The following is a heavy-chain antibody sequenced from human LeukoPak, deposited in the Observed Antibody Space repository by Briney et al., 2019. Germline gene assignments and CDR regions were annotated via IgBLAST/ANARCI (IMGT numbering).Heavy chain of an antibody. D-gene: IGHD3-3*01. J-gene: IGHJ5*02. CDR1: GGSISSSSYY. CDR2: INHSGST. Sequence: SETLSLTCTVSGGSISSSSYYWGWIRQPPGKGLEWIGEINHSGSTNYNPSLKSRVTISVDTPKNQFSLKLSSVTAADTAVYYCARRNFSWFDPWGQGTLVTVSS. V-gene: IGHV4-39*07. CDR3: ARRNFSWFDP.